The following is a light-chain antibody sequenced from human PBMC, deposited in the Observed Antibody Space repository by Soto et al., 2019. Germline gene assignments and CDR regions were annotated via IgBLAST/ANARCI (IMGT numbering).Light chain of an antibody. CDR3: QTWGTGIQV. J-gene: IGLJ3*02. CDR2: LNSDGSH. CDR1: SGHSSYA. V-gene: IGLV4-69*01. Sequence: QPVLTQSPSASASLGASVKLTCTLSSGHSSYAIAWHQQQPEKGPRYLMNLNSDGSHNKGDGIPDRFSGSSSGAVCYLTISSLQSEDEADYYCQTWGTGIQVFGGGTKVTVL.